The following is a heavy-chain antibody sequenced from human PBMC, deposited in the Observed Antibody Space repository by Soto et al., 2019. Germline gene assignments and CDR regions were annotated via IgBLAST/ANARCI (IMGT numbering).Heavy chain of an antibody. Sequence: LSLTCTVSGYSISSGYYWGWIRQPPGKGLEWIGTIYQSGTTFYNPSLKSRVTILVDTSKNQFSLRLSSVTAADTAVYYCASLDYGDYRGDYWGQGTLVTVPQ. V-gene: IGHV4-38-2*02. CDR2: IYQSGTT. J-gene: IGHJ4*02. D-gene: IGHD4-17*01. CDR1: GYSISSGYY. CDR3: ASLDYGDYRGDY.